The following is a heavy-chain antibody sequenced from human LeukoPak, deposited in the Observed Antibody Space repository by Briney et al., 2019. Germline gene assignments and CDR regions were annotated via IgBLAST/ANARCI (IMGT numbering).Heavy chain of an antibody. CDR3: AREYSSSGGDWFDP. CDR1: GYTFTSYG. D-gene: IGHD6-13*01. V-gene: IGHV1-18*01. CDR2: ISAYNGNT. J-gene: IGHJ5*02. Sequence: ASVKVSCXASGYTFTSYGISWVRQAPGQGLGWMGWISAYNGNTNYAQKLQGRVTMTTDTSTSTPYMELRSLRSDDTAVYYCAREYSSSGGDWFDPWGQGTLVTVSS.